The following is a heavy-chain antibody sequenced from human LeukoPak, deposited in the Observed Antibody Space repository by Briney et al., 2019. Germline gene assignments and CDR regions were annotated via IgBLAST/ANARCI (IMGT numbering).Heavy chain of an antibody. CDR1: GGSFSGYY. J-gene: IGHJ4*02. Sequence: SETLSLTCAVYGGSFSGYYWSWIRQPPGKGLEWIGEINHSGSTNYNPSLKSRVTISVDTSKNRFSLKLSSVTAADTAVYYCARSYRISYYDSSGYYYWGQGTLVTVSS. CDR2: INHSGST. V-gene: IGHV4-34*01. D-gene: IGHD3-22*01. CDR3: ARSYRISYYDSSGYYY.